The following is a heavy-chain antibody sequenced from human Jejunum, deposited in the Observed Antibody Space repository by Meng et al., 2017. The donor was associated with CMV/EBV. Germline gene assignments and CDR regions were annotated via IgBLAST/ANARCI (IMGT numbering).Heavy chain of an antibody. Sequence: CAASGLNFRDYYMSWIRQAPGKGLEWVSYISSSGSTIYYADSVKGRFTISRDNAKNSLYLQMNTLRPDDTAVYYCARARGSGRGVWGQGTTVTVSS. CDR1: GLNFRDYY. D-gene: IGHD3-10*01. J-gene: IGHJ6*02. CDR3: ARARGSGRGV. V-gene: IGHV3-11*01. CDR2: ISSSGSTI.